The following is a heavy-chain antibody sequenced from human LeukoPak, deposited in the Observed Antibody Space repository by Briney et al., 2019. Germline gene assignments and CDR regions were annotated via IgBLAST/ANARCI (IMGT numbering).Heavy chain of an antibody. Sequence: SETLSLTCTVSGGSISTQYWSWIRQPPGKGLEWTAYVYYSGSTNYNPSFKSRVTISIDTTKNQISLKLRAVTAADTAVYYCARTVSAWAYMDVWGTGTTVTVSS. D-gene: IGHD6-19*01. CDR3: ARTVSAWAYMDV. CDR1: GGSISTQY. J-gene: IGHJ6*03. V-gene: IGHV4-59*11. CDR2: VYYSGST.